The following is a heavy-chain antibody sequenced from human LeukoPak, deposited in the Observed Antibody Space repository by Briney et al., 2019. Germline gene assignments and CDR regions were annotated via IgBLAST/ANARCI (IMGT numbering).Heavy chain of an antibody. CDR3: AAYRSGTHYNSYYFDD. CDR1: GDSIRRNY. D-gene: IGHD3-10*01. Sequence: SETLSLTCGISGDSIRRNYWSWTRQPPGKGLEWIGYIHYSGNTNYNPSLKSRVSISVDTSKNQFSLKLTSVTAADTAVYYCAAYRSGTHYNSYYFDDWGQGTLVIVSS. J-gene: IGHJ4*02. V-gene: IGHV4-59*08. CDR2: IHYSGNT.